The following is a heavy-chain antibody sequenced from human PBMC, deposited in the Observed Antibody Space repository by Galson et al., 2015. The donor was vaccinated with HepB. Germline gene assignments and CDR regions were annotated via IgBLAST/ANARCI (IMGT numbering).Heavy chain of an antibody. V-gene: IGHV4-59*01. Sequence: ETLSLTCTDSGGSISSYYWSWIRQPPGKGLEWIGYIYYSGSTNYNPSLKSRVTISVDTSKNQFSLKLSSVTAADTAVYYCARLVDTAMVFDYWGQGTLVTVSS. CDR3: ARLVDTAMVFDY. J-gene: IGHJ4*02. D-gene: IGHD5-18*01. CDR1: GGSISSYY. CDR2: IYYSGST.